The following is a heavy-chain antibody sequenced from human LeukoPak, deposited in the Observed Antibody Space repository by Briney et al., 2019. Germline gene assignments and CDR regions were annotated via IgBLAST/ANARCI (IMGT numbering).Heavy chain of an antibody. V-gene: IGHV5-51*01. J-gene: IGHJ1*01. CDR2: IYPGDSES. D-gene: IGHD2-15*01. CDR1: GYSFTTYW. Sequence: GESLKISCKGSGYSFTTYWIGRVRQVPGKGQEWMGIIYPGDSESRYSPSFQGQVTMSADKSISTAYLQWSSLKASDTAMYYCARTGYCSGGTCSHSGYFQHWGQGTLVTVSS. CDR3: ARTGYCSGGTCSHSGYFQH.